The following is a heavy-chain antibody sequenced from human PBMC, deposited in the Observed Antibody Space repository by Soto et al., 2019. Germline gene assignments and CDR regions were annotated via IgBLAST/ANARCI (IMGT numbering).Heavy chain of an antibody. J-gene: IGHJ6*02. CDR2: ISSSSSYI. CDR1: GVTFSSYS. Sequence: PGGSLRLSCAASGVTFSSYSMNWVRQAPGKGLEWVSSISSSSSYIYYADSVKGRFTISRDNAKNSLYLQMNSLRAEDTAVYYCASAMYGDYYYYGMDVWGQGPTVTVSS. CDR3: ASAMYGDYYYYGMDV. D-gene: IGHD3-10*02. V-gene: IGHV3-21*01.